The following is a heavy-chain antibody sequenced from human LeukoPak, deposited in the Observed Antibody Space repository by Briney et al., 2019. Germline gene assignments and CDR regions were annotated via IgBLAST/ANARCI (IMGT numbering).Heavy chain of an antibody. V-gene: IGHV4-59*12. CDR2: IYHSGST. J-gene: IGHJ6*03. CDR1: GGSISSYY. Sequence: SETLSLTCTVSGGSISSYYWSWVRQPPGKGLEWIGEIYHSGSTNYNPSLKSRVTISVDTSKNQFSLKLSSVTAADTAVYYCAGYYYMDVWGKGTTVTVSS. CDR3: AGYYYMDV.